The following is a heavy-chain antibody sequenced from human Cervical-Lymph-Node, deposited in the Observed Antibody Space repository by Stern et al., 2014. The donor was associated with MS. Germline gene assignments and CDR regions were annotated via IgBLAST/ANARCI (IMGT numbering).Heavy chain of an antibody. V-gene: IGHV3-11*01. CDR2: ISTTGSVI. D-gene: IGHD6-19*01. CDR3: ARHRQYSSDLYGKSSGMDV. Sequence: VQLVESGGGLVKPGGSLRLSCAASGFGFSDYYMNWIRQAPGKGLEWVSQISTTGSVIYYADSVKGRFTISRDNTKNSLFLHMSSLRADDTALYYCARHRQYSSDLYGKSSGMDVWGQGTTVTVSS. J-gene: IGHJ6*02. CDR1: GFGFSDYY.